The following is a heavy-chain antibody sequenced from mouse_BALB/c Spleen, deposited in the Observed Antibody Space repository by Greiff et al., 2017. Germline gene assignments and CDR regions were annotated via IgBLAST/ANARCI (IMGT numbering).Heavy chain of an antibody. Sequence: VQLQQSGAELARPGASVKLSCKASGYTFTSYWMQWVKQRPGQGLEWIGAIYPGDGDTRYTQKFKGKATLTADKSSSTAYMQLSSLASEDSAVYYCARKGDYGNYFWGQGTTLTVSS. D-gene: IGHD2-1*01. J-gene: IGHJ2*01. CDR1: GYTFTSYW. CDR2: IYPGDGDT. CDR3: ARKGDYGNYF. V-gene: IGHV1-87*01.